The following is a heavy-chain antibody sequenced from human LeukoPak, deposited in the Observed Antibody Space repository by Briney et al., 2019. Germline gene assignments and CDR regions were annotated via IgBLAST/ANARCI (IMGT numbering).Heavy chain of an antibody. CDR1: GGSISSYY. J-gene: IGHJ6*03. CDR3: AASSSGWYATRVGPNYYYYYYMDV. V-gene: IGHV4-59*01. D-gene: IGHD6-19*01. CDR2: IYYSGST. Sequence: SETLSLICTVSGGSISSYYWSWIRQPPGKGLEWIGYIYYSGSTNYNPSLKSRVTISVDTSKNQFSLKLSSVTAADTAVYYCAASSSGWYATRVGPNYYYYYYMDVWGKGTTVTVSS.